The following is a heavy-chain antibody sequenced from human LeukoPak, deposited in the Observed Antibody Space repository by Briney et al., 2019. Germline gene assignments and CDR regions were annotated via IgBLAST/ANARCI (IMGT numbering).Heavy chain of an antibody. CDR3: ARMYSSTDDYNWFDP. Sequence: ASVKVSCKASGYTFTSYYMHWVRQAPGQGLEWMGWISAYNGNTNYAQKLQGRVTMTTDTSTSTAYMELRSLRSDDTAVYYCARMYSSTDDYNWFDPWGQGTLVTVSS. V-gene: IGHV1-18*04. CDR1: GYTFTSYY. J-gene: IGHJ5*02. D-gene: IGHD6-13*01. CDR2: ISAYNGNT.